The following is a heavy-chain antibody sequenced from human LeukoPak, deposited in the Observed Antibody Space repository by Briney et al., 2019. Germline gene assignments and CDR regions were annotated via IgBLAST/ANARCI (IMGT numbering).Heavy chain of an antibody. Sequence: PGGSLRLSCAASGFIFSNAWMSWVRQAPGKGLEWVGFIRSKAYGGTTEYAASVKGRFTISRDDSKSIAYLQMNSLKTEDTAVYYCTRGPHPLYYYMDVWGKGTTVTVSS. CDR1: GFIFSNAW. CDR3: TRGPHPLYYYMDV. CDR2: IRSKAYGGTT. J-gene: IGHJ6*03. V-gene: IGHV3-49*04.